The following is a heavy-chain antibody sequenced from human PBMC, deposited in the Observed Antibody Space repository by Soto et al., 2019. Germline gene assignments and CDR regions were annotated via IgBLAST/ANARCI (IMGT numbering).Heavy chain of an antibody. CDR3: AKLSCTSSTCYFPGWFDP. V-gene: IGHV4-31*03. J-gene: IGHJ5*02. Sequence: SETLSLPCPVSGFSISDGASFWSWIRQPPGKGLEWLANVYYSGSSYYNPSLKSRLTISVDTTKNQFSLQLKSMTAADTAVYYCAKLSCTSSTCYFPGWFDPWGQGTLVTVSS. CDR1: GFSISDGASF. D-gene: IGHD2-2*01. CDR2: VYYSGSS.